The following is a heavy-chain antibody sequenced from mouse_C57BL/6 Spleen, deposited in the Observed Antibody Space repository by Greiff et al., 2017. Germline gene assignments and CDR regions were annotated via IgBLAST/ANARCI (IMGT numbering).Heavy chain of an antibody. Sequence: EVKLQESGPGLVKPSQSLSLTCSVTGYSITSGYYWNWIRQFPGNKLEWMGYLSYDGSNNYNPSLKNRIPITRDTSKNQFFLQLNSVTTEDTATYYCARDGNDAMDYWGQGTSVTVSS. CDR1: GYSITSGYY. CDR2: LSYDGSN. CDR3: ARDGNDAMDY. J-gene: IGHJ4*01. V-gene: IGHV3-6*01. D-gene: IGHD2-1*01.